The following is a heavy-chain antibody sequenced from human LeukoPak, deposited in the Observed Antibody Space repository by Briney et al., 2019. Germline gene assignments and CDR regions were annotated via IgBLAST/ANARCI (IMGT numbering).Heavy chain of an antibody. V-gene: IGHV3-23*01. Sequence: PGGSLRLSCAASGFTFSSYSMNWVRQAPGKGLEWVSAISGSGGSTYYADSVKGRFTISRDNSKNTLYLQMNSLRAEDTAVYYCAKVGYSYGYVFDPWGQGTLVTVSS. CDR2: ISGSGGST. CDR1: GFTFSSYS. D-gene: IGHD5-18*01. CDR3: AKVGYSYGYVFDP. J-gene: IGHJ5*02.